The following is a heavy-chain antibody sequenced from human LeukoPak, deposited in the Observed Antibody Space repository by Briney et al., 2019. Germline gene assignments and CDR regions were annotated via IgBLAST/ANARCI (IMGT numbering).Heavy chain of an antibody. D-gene: IGHD6-13*01. J-gene: IGHJ3*02. Sequence: PSETLSLPRTVSVGSISSYFWSGIRQPAGKGLAWIGRMYTSGSTHYNPPLKSRVTMSVDTPKNQFSLELSSVTAGDTAVYYCARVGYSSSWYDAFDIWGQGTMVTVSS. CDR2: MYTSGST. V-gene: IGHV4-4*07. CDR1: VGSISSYF. CDR3: ARVGYSSSWYDAFDI.